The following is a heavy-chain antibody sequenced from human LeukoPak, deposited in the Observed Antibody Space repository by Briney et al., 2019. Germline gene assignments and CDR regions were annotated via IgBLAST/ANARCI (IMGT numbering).Heavy chain of an antibody. D-gene: IGHD3-10*01. CDR1: GFTFSSYA. V-gene: IGHV3-23*01. J-gene: IGHJ4*02. CDR2: ISSSGGST. Sequence: PGGSLRLSCAASGFTFSSYAMTWVRQAPGKGLEWVPSISSSGGSTYYADSVRGRFTISRDNSKNTLYLQMNSLRAEDTAIYYCAKDLVTGSLDYWGQGTLVTVSS. CDR3: AKDLVTGSLDY.